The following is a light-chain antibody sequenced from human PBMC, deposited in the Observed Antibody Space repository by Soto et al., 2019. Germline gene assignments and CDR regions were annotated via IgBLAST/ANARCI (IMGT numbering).Light chain of an antibody. CDR1: SSDVGSYNL. J-gene: IGLJ2*01. Sequence: QSVLTQPASVSGSPGQSITISCTGTSSDVGSYNLVSWYQQHPGKAPKLMIYEGSKRPSGVSNRFSGSKSGTSASLAISGLRSEDEGDYYCAAWDDSLSGVVFGGGTKPTVL. CDR3: AAWDDSLSGVV. CDR2: EGS. V-gene: IGLV2-14*02.